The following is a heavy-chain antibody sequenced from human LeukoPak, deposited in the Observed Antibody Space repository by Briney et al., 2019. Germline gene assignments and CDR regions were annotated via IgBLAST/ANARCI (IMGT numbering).Heavy chain of an antibody. Sequence: GGSLRLPCAASGFTFDDYAMHWVRQAPGKGLEWVSGISWNSGSIGYAASVKGRFTISRDNAKHSLYLQMNSLRAEDTALYYCAKALGYGSGSYLIDYWGQGTLVTVSS. D-gene: IGHD3-10*01. CDR1: GFTFDDYA. V-gene: IGHV3-9*01. CDR2: ISWNSGSI. J-gene: IGHJ4*02. CDR3: AKALGYGSGSYLIDY.